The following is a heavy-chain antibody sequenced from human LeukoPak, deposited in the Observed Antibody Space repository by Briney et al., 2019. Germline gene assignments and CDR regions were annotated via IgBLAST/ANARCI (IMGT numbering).Heavy chain of an antibody. V-gene: IGHV4-39*07. CDR2: IYYSGST. J-gene: IGHJ3*02. Sequence: PSETLSLTCAVSGGSISSNSYYWGWIRQPPGKGLEWIGSIYYSGSTYYNPSLKSRVTISVDTSKNQFSLKLSSVTAADTAVYYCAREGSAFDIWGQGTMVTVSS. CDR3: AREGSAFDI. CDR1: GGSISSNSYY.